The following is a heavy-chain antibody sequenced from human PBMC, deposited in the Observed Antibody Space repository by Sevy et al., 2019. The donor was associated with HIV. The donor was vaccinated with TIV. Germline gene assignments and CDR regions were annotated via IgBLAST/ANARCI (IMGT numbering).Heavy chain of an antibody. CDR3: AREGCTKPHDY. CDR2: LSFGCGQI. Sequence: GGSLRLSCAASGFTFSKYSMSWVRQPPGKGLEWVSTLSFGCGQINYADSVKGRFTISRDNSKSSVYLLMNNLRPEDTAVYYCAREGCTKPHDYWGQGILVTVSS. J-gene: IGHJ4*02. D-gene: IGHD2-8*01. CDR1: GFTFSKYS. V-gene: IGHV3-23*01.